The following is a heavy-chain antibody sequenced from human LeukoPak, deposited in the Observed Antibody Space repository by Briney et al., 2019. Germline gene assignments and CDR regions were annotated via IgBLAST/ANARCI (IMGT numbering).Heavy chain of an antibody. CDR1: GGSFSGYY. CDR2: INHSGST. D-gene: IGHD3-22*01. J-gene: IGHJ4*02. V-gene: IGHV4-34*01. CDR3: ARVSYYDSSGNRGAFDY. Sequence: PSETLSLTCAVCGGSFSGYYWSWIRQPPGKGLEWIGEINHSGSTNYNPSLKSRVTISVDTSKNQFSLKLSSVTAADTAEYYCARVSYYDSSGNRGAFDYWGQGTLVTVSS.